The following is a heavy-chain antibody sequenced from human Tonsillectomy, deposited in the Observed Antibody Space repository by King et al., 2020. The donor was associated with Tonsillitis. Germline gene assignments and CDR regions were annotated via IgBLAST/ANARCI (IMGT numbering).Heavy chain of an antibody. V-gene: IGHV3-15*01. J-gene: IGHJ6*03. CDR2: IKSKTDGGTT. Sequence: VQLVESGGGLVKPGGSLRLSCAASGFTFSNAWMSWVRQAPGKGREWVGRIKSKTDGGTTDYAAPVKGRFTISRDDSKNTLYLQMNSLKTEDTAVYYCTTEPHNVITMVRGYYYYMDVWGKGTTVTVSS. D-gene: IGHD3-10*01. CDR1: GFTFSNAW. CDR3: TTEPHNVITMVRGYYYYMDV.